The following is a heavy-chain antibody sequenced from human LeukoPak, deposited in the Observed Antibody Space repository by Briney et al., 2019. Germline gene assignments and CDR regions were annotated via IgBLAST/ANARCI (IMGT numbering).Heavy chain of an antibody. D-gene: IGHD1-14*01. J-gene: IGHJ4*02. CDR1: GDSFTSYW. Sequence: GESLKISCKGSGDSFTSYWIGWVRQMPGKGLEWMGIFYPGESDTRYSPSFQGQVPISADKSLITDYLEWGRLKPSCTTMCDCTRLSGEPTPYWGEGTLVTVSS. V-gene: IGHV5-51*01. CDR3: TRLSGEPTPY. CDR2: FYPGESDT.